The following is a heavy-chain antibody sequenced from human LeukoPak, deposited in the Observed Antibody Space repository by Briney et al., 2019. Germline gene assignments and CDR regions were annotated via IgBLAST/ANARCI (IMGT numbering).Heavy chain of an antibody. V-gene: IGHV1-46*02. J-gene: IGHJ4*02. D-gene: IGHD2-15*01. CDR1: GYTFNSYY. CDR2: INPSDGST. Sequence: GASVTVSCKASGYTFNSYYMHWGRQAPGQGYEGVGIINPSDGSTSYSQKFQGRVTMNRDTSTSTVYMELSSLRSEDTAVYYCARDPYDLVVVTATNLYFDYWGQGTLVTVSS. CDR3: ARDPYDLVVVTATNLYFDY.